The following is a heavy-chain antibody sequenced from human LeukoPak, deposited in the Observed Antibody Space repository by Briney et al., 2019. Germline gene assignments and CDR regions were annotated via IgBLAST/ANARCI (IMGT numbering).Heavy chain of an antibody. CDR2: ISGSGGST. CDR3: AKRTAGYNYGPNWFDP. V-gene: IGHV3-23*01. Sequence: GGSLRLSCAASGFTFSSYAMSWVRQAPGKGLEWVSAISGSGGSTYYADSVKGRFTISRDNSKNTLYLQINSLRAEDTAVYYCAKRTAGYNYGPNWFDPWGQGTLVTVSS. J-gene: IGHJ5*02. CDR1: GFTFSSYA. D-gene: IGHD5-18*01.